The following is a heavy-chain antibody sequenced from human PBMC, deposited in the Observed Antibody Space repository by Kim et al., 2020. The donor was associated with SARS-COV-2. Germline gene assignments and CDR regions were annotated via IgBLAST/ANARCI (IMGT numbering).Heavy chain of an antibody. CDR3: ARAPYYDFWSGYYRVAGTGRNCMDV. D-gene: IGHD3-3*01. CDR1: GYTFTSYY. CDR2: INPSGGST. Sequence: ASVKVSCKASGYTFTSYYMHWVRQAPGQGREGMGIINPSGGSTSYAQKFQGRVTMTRDTSTSTVYMELSSLRSEDTAVYYCARAPYYDFWSGYYRVAGTGRNCMDVWGQGTTVTLST. V-gene: IGHV1-46*01. J-gene: IGHJ6*01.